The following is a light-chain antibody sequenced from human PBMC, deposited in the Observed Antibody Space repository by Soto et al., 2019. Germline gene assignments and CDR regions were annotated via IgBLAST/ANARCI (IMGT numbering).Light chain of an antibody. CDR2: GAS. Sequence: IVLTQSPATLSVSPGERATLSCRASQSVSSNLAWHQQRPGQAPRLLIYGASTWGTGVPPRFTGSGSGTEFTLTISGLQSEDFAVYYCQQYNSWPITFGQGTRLEIK. CDR1: QSVSSN. V-gene: IGKV3D-15*01. J-gene: IGKJ5*01. CDR3: QQYNSWPIT.